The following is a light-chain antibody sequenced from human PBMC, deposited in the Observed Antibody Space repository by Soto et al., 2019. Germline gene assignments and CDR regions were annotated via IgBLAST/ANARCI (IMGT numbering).Light chain of an antibody. V-gene: IGKV1-33*01. CDR2: DAS. Sequence: DIQMTQSPSSLSASVGDRVTITCQASQDISNYLNWYQQKPGKAPKLLIYDASNLETGVPPRFSGSGSGTEFTFNLRSLQPEDSATYYCQQYDNCPPLLTVGGGTKVEIK. CDR3: QQYDNCPPLLT. J-gene: IGKJ4*01. CDR1: QDISNY.